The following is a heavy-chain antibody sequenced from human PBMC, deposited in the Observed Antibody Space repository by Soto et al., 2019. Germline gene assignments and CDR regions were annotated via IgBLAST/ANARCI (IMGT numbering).Heavy chain of an antibody. D-gene: IGHD2-2*01. CDR1: GDTFTNYG. CDR3: AIEYWSRVRSYGVDD. Sequence: ASVKVSCKGSGDTFTNYGISWVRQAPGQGLEWMGWISGNNGNTNYAQKFQGRVTMTADTSTSTAYMELRSLISDDTAVYYCAIEYWSRVRSYGVDDWYQTTL. CDR2: ISGNNGNT. J-gene: IGHJ4*02. V-gene: IGHV1-18*01.